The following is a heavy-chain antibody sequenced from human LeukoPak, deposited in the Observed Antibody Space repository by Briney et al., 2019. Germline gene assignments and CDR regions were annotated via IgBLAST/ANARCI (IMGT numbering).Heavy chain of an antibody. Sequence: GGSLRLSCAASGFTVSSNYMSWVRQAPGKGLEWVSVIYSDDSTYYADSVKGRFTISRHNSKNTLYLQMNSLRAEDTAVYYCARGGYSGYDRDAFDIWGQGTMVSVSS. CDR1: GFTVSSNY. CDR3: ARGGYSGYDRDAFDI. CDR2: IYSDDST. J-gene: IGHJ3*02. D-gene: IGHD5-12*01. V-gene: IGHV3-53*04.